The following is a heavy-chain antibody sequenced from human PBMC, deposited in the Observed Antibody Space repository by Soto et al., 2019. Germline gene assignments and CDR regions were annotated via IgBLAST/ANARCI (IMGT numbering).Heavy chain of an antibody. CDR2: IDNDGSAT. J-gene: IGHJ4*02. D-gene: IGHD1-1*01. Sequence: EVQLVESGGGLVQPGGSLRLSCVASGFTFNIYWMHWVRQAPGKGLEWVSRIDNDGSATTYADSVKGRFTISRDNAKNTLFLQMNTLRVDDTAVYYCARDNWNSYWGQGTVVTVSS. CDR1: GFTFNIYW. CDR3: ARDNWNSY. V-gene: IGHV3-74*01.